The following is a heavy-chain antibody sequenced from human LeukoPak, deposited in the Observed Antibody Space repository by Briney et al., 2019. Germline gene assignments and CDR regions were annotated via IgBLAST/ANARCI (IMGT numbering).Heavy chain of an antibody. V-gene: IGHV4-34*01. Sequence: PSETLSLTCAVYGGSFSGYYWSWIRQPPGKGLEWIGEINHSGSTNYNPSLKSRVTISVDTSKNQFSLKLSSVTAADTAVYYCARGVLFIPPGHYYDSNRSIWKFDPWGQGTLVTVSS. D-gene: IGHD3-22*01. J-gene: IGHJ5*02. CDR3: ARGVLFIPPGHYYDSNRSIWKFDP. CDR1: GGSFSGYY. CDR2: INHSGST.